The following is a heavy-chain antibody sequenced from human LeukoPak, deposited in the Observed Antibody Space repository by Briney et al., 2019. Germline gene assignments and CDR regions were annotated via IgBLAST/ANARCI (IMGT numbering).Heavy chain of an antibody. Sequence: GGSLGLSCAASEFTFSSYWMHWVRQAPGKGLVWVSRINSDGSTTTYADSVKGRFTISRDNAKNTLYLQMNSLRVEDTAIYYCTRGGVDYWGQGTLVTVSS. CDR1: EFTFSSYW. D-gene: IGHD3-10*01. CDR3: TRGGVDY. V-gene: IGHV3-74*01. J-gene: IGHJ4*02. CDR2: INSDGSTT.